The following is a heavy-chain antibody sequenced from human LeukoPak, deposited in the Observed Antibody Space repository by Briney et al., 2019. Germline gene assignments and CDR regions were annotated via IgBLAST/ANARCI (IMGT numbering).Heavy chain of an antibody. Sequence: SETLSLTCTVSGGSISRSRDYWGWIRQPPGKGLEGVGSIYYSGSTYYNPSLKSRVTISGDTSKNRFSLKLSSVTAADTAMYYCARGYSSGWTHFDYWGQGTLVTVSS. D-gene: IGHD6-19*01. CDR1: GGSISRSRDY. V-gene: IGHV4-39*07. J-gene: IGHJ4*02. CDR2: IYYSGST. CDR3: ARGYSSGWTHFDY.